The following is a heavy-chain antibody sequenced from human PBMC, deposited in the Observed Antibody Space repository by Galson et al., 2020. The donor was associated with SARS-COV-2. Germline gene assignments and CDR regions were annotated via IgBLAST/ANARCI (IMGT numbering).Heavy chain of an antibody. D-gene: IGHD2-2*01. V-gene: IGHV1-2*02. J-gene: IGHJ4*02. Sequence: ASVNVSCKASGYTFTGYYMHWVRQAPGQGLEWMGWINPNSGGTNYAQKFQGRVTMTRDTSISTAYMELSRLRSDDTAVYYCARDIGGYQLLFAGDYWGQGTLVTVSS. CDR2: INPNSGGT. CDR1: GYTFTGYY. CDR3: ARDIGGYQLLFAGDY.